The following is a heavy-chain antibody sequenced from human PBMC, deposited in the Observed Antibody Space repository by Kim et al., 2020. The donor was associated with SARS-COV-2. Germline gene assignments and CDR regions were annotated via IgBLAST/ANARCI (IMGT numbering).Heavy chain of an antibody. Sequence: DSVKGRFTISRDNSKNTLYLQMNSLRAEDTAVYYCAKDGAYDSSGSMGGYWGQGTLVTVSS. D-gene: IGHD3-22*01. CDR3: AKDGAYDSSGSMGGY. V-gene: IGHV3-30*02. J-gene: IGHJ4*02.